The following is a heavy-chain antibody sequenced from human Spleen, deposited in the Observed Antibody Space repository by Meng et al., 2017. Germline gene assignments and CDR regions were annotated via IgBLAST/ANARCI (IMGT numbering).Heavy chain of an antibody. J-gene: IGHJ4*02. CDR2: MYYSGNI. V-gene: IGHV4-39*01. CDR3: ARHKGYSYGYLYFDY. Sequence: QLQLQESGPGLVRPSETLSLICTVSGDSISSSNYYWGWIRQPPGKGLEWIGSMYYSGNIYYNPSLKSRVTISVDTSKNQFSLKVTSVTAADTAVFYCARHKGYSYGYLYFDYWGREPWSPSPQ. CDR1: GDSISSSNYY. D-gene: IGHD5-18*01.